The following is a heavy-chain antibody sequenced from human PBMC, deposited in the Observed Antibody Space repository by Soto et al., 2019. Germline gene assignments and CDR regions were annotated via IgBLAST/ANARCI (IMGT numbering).Heavy chain of an antibody. V-gene: IGHV4-39*02. CDR3: ARDSPVATPMDAFDI. CDR1: GGSISSSSYY. CDR2: IYYSGST. Sequence: SETLSLTCTVSGGSISSSSYYWGWIRQPPGKGLEWIGSIYYSGSTYYNPSLKSRVTISVDTSKNQFSLKLSSVTAADTAVYYCARDSPVATPMDAFDIWGQGTMVTVSS. J-gene: IGHJ3*02. D-gene: IGHD5-12*01.